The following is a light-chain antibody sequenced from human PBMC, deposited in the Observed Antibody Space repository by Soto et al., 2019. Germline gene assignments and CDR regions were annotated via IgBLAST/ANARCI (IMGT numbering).Light chain of an antibody. CDR2: AAS. J-gene: IGKJ1*01. V-gene: IGKV1-39*01. CDR3: LQDYDYPRT. Sequence: DIQMTQSPSSLSVAVGDRVTITLRASQSIGGFLNWYQQKLGKAPKLLIYAASSLQSGVPSRFSGSGSGTDFTLTISSLQPEDFATYYCLQDYDYPRTFGQGTKVDI. CDR1: QSIGGF.